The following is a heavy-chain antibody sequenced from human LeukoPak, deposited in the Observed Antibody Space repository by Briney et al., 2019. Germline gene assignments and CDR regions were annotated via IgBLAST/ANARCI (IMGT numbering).Heavy chain of an antibody. CDR2: IWYDGSNK. J-gene: IGHJ4*02. CDR1: GFTFSSYG. D-gene: IGHD4-17*01. CDR3: ARVGAPIDYGDYVLDY. Sequence: GGSLRLSCAASGFTFSSYGMHRVRQAPGKGLEWVAVIWYDGSNKYYADSVKGRFTISRDNSKNTLYLQMNSLRAEDTAVYYCARVGAPIDYGDYVLDYWGQGTLVTVSS. V-gene: IGHV3-33*01.